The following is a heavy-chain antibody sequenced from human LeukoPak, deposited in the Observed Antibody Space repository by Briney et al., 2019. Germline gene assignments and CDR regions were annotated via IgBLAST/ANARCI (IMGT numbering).Heavy chain of an antibody. V-gene: IGHV4-4*07. CDR2: IYTSGST. Sequence: SETLSLTCTVSGGSISSYYWSWIRQPAGKGLEWIGRIYTSGSTNYNPSLKSRVTISVDKSKKQFSLKLSSVTAADTAVYYCARLVAPNYYDSSGSNYFDYWGQGTLVTVSS. J-gene: IGHJ4*02. CDR1: GGSISSYY. CDR3: ARLVAPNYYDSSGSNYFDY. D-gene: IGHD3-22*01.